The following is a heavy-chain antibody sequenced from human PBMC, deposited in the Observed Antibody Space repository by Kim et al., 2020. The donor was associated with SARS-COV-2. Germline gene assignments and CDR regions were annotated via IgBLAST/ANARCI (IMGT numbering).Heavy chain of an antibody. V-gene: IGHV1-18*04. CDR2: ISASPGTT. CDR1: GYSFTSYG. Sequence: ASVKVSCKASGYSFTSYGSRGVRWAPGPGLAWMGWISASPGTTNYAQKLQGRVTMTTDTSTSTAYMELRSLRSDDTAVYYCARDLRSATSPNITLVGVDRFYGMDVWGQGTTVTVSS. CDR3: ARDLRSATSPNITLVGVDRFYGMDV. D-gene: IGHD3-3*01. J-gene: IGHJ6*02.